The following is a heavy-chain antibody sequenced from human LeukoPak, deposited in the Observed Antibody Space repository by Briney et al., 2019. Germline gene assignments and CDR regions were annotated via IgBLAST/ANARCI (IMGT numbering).Heavy chain of an antibody. Sequence: KSSQTLSLTCTVSGGSISSGGYYWSWIRQHPGKGLEWIGYIYYSGNTYYNPSLKSRVTISVDTSRNQFSLKLSSVTAADTAVYYCARTSDYFDSSGQIDYWGQGTLVTVSS. CDR1: GGSISSGGYY. V-gene: IGHV4-31*03. D-gene: IGHD3-22*01. CDR3: ARTSDYFDSSGQIDY. J-gene: IGHJ4*02. CDR2: IYYSGNT.